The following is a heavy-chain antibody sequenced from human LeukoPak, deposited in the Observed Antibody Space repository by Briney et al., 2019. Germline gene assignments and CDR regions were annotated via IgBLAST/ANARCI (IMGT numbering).Heavy chain of an antibody. D-gene: IGHD2-15*01. CDR2: ISSSSSTI. CDR3: AKEFCSGGSCNLDY. V-gene: IGHV3-48*04. J-gene: IGHJ4*02. CDR1: GFTFSSYS. Sequence: PGGSLRLSCAASGFTFSSYSMNWVRQAPGKGLEWVSYISSSSSTIYYADSVKGRFTISRDNAKNSLYLQMNSLRAEDTAVYYCAKEFCSGGSCNLDYWGQGTLVTVSS.